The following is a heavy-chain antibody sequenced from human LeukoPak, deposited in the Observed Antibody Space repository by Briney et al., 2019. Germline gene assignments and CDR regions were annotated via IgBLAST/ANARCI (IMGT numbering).Heavy chain of an antibody. Sequence: SQTLSLTCTVSCDSISSYYCSSIRQPPGKGLEWIGYINYNGRTNYNPSHKMRVMISVDTSKTQFSLKLRSVCDAEAAVYNSPRGISVQRRHGYNYYFYFFMEVWGKGATVTVSS. V-gene: IGHV4-59*01. CDR3: PRGISVQRRHGYNYYFYFFMEV. CDR1: CDSISSYY. CDR2: INYNGRT. J-gene: IGHJ6*03. D-gene: IGHD5-24*01.